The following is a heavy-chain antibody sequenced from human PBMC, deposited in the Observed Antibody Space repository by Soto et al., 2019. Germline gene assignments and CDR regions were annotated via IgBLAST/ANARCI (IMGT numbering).Heavy chain of an antibody. J-gene: IGHJ6*02. D-gene: IGHD6-13*01. Sequence: ASVKVSCKASGYTFTGYYMHWVRQAPGQGLEWMGWINPNSGGTNYAQKFQGWVTMTRDTSISTAYMELSRLRSDDTAVYYCASSIAAAGTTNYYYYGMDVWGQGTLVTVSS. CDR1: GYTFTGYY. CDR2: INPNSGGT. CDR3: ASSIAAAGTTNYYYYGMDV. V-gene: IGHV1-2*04.